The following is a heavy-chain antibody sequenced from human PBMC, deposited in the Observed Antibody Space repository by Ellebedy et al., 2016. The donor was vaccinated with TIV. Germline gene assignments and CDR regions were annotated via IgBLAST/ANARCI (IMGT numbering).Heavy chain of an antibody. Sequence: AASVKVSCKASGGTFSSYAISWVRHAPGQGLEWMGRIIPILGIANYAQKFQGRVTITADKSTSTAYMELSSLRSEDTAVYYCARDPQLTFGGVIVWGQGTLVTVSS. CDR3: ARDPQLTFGGVIV. CDR1: GGTFSSYA. J-gene: IGHJ4*02. V-gene: IGHV1-69*04. CDR2: IIPILGIA. D-gene: IGHD3-16*02.